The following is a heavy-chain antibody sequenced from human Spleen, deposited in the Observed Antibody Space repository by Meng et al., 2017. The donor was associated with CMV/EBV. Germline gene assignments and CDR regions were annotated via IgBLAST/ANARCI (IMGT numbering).Heavy chain of an antibody. J-gene: IGHJ4*02. Sequence: KVSGYNFIDYYIHWVQQAPGKGLEWMGLVDPENDETEYAERFQGRVTITADTSTDTVYMALSSLRPEDTAVYSCVTGDYHDNSGFYYWGQGTLVTVSS. V-gene: IGHV1-69-2*01. CDR3: VTGDYHDNSGFYY. D-gene: IGHD3-22*01. CDR1: GYNFIDYY. CDR2: VDPENDET.